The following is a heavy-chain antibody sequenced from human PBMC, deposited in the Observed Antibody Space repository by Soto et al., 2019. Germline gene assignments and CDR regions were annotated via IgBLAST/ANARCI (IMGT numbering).Heavy chain of an antibody. CDR2: IIPSPART. Sequence: ASVKVACKASGYSFTSYGISWVRHAPGQGLEWMGRIIPSPARTIYSRKFRGRVTLTADKSTQTVYMTLSSLTTEDSGVYYCARDQVGASSFDYWGQGTRVTVSS. V-gene: IGHV1-69*04. J-gene: IGHJ4*02. CDR1: GYSFTSYG. D-gene: IGHD1-26*01. CDR3: ARDQVGASSFDY.